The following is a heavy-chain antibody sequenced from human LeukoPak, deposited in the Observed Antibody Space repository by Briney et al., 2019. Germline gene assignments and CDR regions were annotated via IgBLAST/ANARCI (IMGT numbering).Heavy chain of an antibody. CDR2: ISGSGGST. V-gene: IGHV3-23*01. Sequence: GGSLRLSCAASGFTFDDYAMHWVRQAPGKGLEWVSAISGSGGSTYYADSVKGRFTISRDNSKNTLYLQMNSLRAEDTAVYYCAKDRYYDSSGYLYYFDYWGQGTLVTVSS. D-gene: IGHD3-22*01. CDR3: AKDRYYDSSGYLYYFDY. CDR1: GFTFDDYA. J-gene: IGHJ4*02.